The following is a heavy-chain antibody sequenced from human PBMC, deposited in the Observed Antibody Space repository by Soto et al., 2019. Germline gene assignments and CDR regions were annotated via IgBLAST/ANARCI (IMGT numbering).Heavy chain of an antibody. D-gene: IGHD5-12*01. Sequence: QVQLVQSGAEMKKPGASVKVSCQASGYTFTNYDITWVRQAPGQGLEWMGWISSYNGNTNFAQNLQVSVTMTTDTSTTTAYMELRSLTSDDTAVYYCARGGGYSGYDGEYMDVWGKGTTVTVSS. V-gene: IGHV1-18*01. CDR1: GYTFTNYD. CDR2: ISSYNGNT. J-gene: IGHJ6*03. CDR3: ARGGGYSGYDGEYMDV.